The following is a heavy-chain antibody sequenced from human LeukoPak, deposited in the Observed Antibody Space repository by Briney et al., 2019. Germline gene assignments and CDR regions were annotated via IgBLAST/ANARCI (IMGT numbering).Heavy chain of an antibody. D-gene: IGHD5-24*01. CDR1: GFTFSRLA. V-gene: IGHV3-33*06. Sequence: PGRSLSLSCAASGFTFSRLAMHWVRQAPGKGLEWVAIIWDDGSETLYADSVRGRFTISRDNSKNMLYLQMSSLRAEDTAVYYCAKTTDRGGYILDFWGQGTLATVSS. J-gene: IGHJ4*02. CDR3: AKTTDRGGYILDF. CDR2: IWDDGSET.